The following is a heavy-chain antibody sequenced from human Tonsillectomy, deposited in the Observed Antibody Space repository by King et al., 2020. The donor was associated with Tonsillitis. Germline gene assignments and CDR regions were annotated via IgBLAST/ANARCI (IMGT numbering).Heavy chain of an antibody. CDR2: ISHSTAYI. D-gene: IGHD3-22*01. J-gene: IGHJ4*02. Sequence: VQLVESGGVVVKPGGSVRLSCVGSGFTFSTYGMNWVRQAPGKGLECVSSISHSTAYIYYADSLTGRFTISRDNARNSLYLQINSLRDDDTAVYYCVRDGGDYYDTSAYYSNFDYWGQGTPVTVSS. CDR3: VRDGGDYYDTSAYYSNFDY. V-gene: IGHV3-21*01. CDR1: GFTFSTYG.